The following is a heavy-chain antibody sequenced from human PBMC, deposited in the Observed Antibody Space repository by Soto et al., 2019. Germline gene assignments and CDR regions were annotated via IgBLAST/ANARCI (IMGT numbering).Heavy chain of an antibody. CDR2: INPSGGST. D-gene: IGHD1-26*01. J-gene: IGHJ4*02. CDR3: ARDHGWELQRAHFDY. CDR1: GYTFTSYY. Sequence: ASVKVSCKASGYTFTSYYMHWVRQAPGQGLERMGIINPSGGSTSYAQKFQGRVTMTRDTSTSTVYMELSSLRSEDTAVYYCARDHGWELQRAHFDYWGQGTLVTVSS. V-gene: IGHV1-46*01.